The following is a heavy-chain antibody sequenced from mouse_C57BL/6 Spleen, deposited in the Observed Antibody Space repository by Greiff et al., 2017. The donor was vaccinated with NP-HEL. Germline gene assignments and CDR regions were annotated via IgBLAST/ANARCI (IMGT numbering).Heavy chain of an antibody. J-gene: IGHJ3*01. CDR1: GYTFTSHW. V-gene: IGHV1-53*01. CDR3: ARGGGLVFPWFAY. D-gene: IGHD2-2*01. CDR2: INPSNGGT. Sequence: QVQLQQPGTELVKPGASVKPSRKASGYTFTSHWMHWVKQRPGQGLEWIGNINPSNGGTNYNEKFKSKATLTVDKSSSTADMQLSSLTSVDSAVYYCARGGGLVFPWFAYWGQGTLVTVSA.